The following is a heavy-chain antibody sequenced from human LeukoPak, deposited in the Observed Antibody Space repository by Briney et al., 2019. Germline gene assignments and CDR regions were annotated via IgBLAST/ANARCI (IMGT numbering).Heavy chain of an antibody. V-gene: IGHV1-69*02. CDR2: IIPILGIA. D-gene: IGHD3-3*01. J-gene: IGHJ3*02. Sequence: SVKVSCKASGGTFSSYTISWVRQAPGQGLEWMGRIIPILGIANHAQKFQGRVTITADKSTSTAYMELSSLRSEDTAVYYCARAIFGVVIKDENLFDIWGQGTMVTVSS. CDR1: GGTFSSYT. CDR3: ARAIFGVVIKDENLFDI.